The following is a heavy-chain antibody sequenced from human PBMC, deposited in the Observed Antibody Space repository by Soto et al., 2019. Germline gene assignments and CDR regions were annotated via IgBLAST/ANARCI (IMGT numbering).Heavy chain of an antibody. CDR3: ARDLNDFWSGYYNWFDP. Sequence: SETLSVTNTVAYGTLSGHDVRWIRQPPGKGLEWIGYIYYSGSTNYNPSLKSRVTISVDTSKNQFSLKLSSVTAADTAVYYCARDLNDFWSGYYNWFDPWGQGTLVTVSS. J-gene: IGHJ5*02. CDR2: IYYSGST. CDR1: YGTLSGHD. V-gene: IGHV4-59*11. D-gene: IGHD3-3*01.